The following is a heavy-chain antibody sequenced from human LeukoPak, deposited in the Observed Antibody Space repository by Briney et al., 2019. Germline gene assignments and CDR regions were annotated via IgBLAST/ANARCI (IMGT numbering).Heavy chain of an antibody. J-gene: IGHJ4*02. CDR2: INPSGGST. Sequence: ASVKVSCKASGYTFTSYYMHWVRQAPGQGLEWMGIINPSGGSTSYAQKFQGRVTMTRDMSTSTVYMELSNLRSEDTAVYYCARGSIAAAAGYWGQGTLVTVSS. D-gene: IGHD6-13*01. CDR3: ARGSIAAAAGY. V-gene: IGHV1-46*01. CDR1: GYTFTSYY.